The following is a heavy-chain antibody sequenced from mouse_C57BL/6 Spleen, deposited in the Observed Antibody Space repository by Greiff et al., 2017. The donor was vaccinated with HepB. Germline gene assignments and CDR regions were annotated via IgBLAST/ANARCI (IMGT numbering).Heavy chain of an antibody. V-gene: IGHV1-26*01. Sequence: VQLQQSGPELVKPGASVKISCKASGYTFTDYYMNWVKQSHGKSLEWIGDINPNNGGTSYNQKFKGKATLTLDKSSSTAYMALRSLTSEDSAVYYCARRIYYYLDYWGQGTTLTVSS. J-gene: IGHJ2*01. D-gene: IGHD1-1*01. CDR1: GYTFTDYY. CDR2: INPNNGGT. CDR3: ARRIYYYLDY.